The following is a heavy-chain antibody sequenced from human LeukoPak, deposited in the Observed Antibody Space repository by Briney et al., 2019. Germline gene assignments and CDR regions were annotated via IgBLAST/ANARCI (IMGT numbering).Heavy chain of an antibody. CDR3: ARQAGGYSYGYVSPYYFDY. V-gene: IGHV4-34*01. CDR1: GGSFSGYY. J-gene: IGHJ4*02. D-gene: IGHD5-18*01. CDR2: INHSGST. Sequence: PSETLSLTCAVYGGSFSGYYWSWIRQPPGKGLGWIGEINHSGSTNYNPSLKSRVTISVDTSKNQFSLKLSSVTAADTAVYYCARQAGGYSYGYVSPYYFDYWGQGTLVTVSS.